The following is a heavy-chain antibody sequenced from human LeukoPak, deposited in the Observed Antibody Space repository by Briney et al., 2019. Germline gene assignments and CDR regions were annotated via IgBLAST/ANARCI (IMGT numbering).Heavy chain of an antibody. J-gene: IGHJ3*01. CDR1: VGSFSDYY. D-gene: IGHD3/OR15-3a*01. CDR3: ARGHRIMVFGVLLWKAFDL. Sequence: SETLSLTCAVYVGSFSDYYWSWLRQPPGQGLEWIGEINHSGSTNYNPSLKSRVTMSVDTSKNQFSLKLSSVAAADTAVYYCARGHRIMVFGVLLWKAFDLWGQGTMVTVS. V-gene: IGHV4-34*01. CDR2: INHSGST.